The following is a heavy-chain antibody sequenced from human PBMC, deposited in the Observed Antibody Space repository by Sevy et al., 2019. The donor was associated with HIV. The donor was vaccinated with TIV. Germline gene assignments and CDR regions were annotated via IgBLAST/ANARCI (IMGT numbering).Heavy chain of an antibody. J-gene: IGHJ4*02. CDR2: LSFGCGEI. D-gene: IGHD2-8*01. CDR3: AREGCTKPHDY. Sequence: GSLRLSCAASGFNFSKYSMSWVRQPPGKGVEWVSTLSFGCGEINYADSVKGRFTISRDNSKSSVYLQMNNLRPEDTAVYYCAREGCTKPHDYWGQGTLVTVSS. V-gene: IGHV3-23*01. CDR1: GFNFSKYS.